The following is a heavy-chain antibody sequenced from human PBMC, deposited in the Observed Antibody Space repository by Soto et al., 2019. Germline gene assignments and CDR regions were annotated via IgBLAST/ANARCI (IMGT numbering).Heavy chain of an antibody. CDR2: ISGSGGST. Sequence: EVQLLESGGGLVQPGGSLRLSCAASGFTFSSYAMSWVRQAPGKGLEWVSAISGSGGSTYYADCVRGRFTISRHNSNNTLYLQMTSLRAEDTAVYYCAKEGHRTTTVTYRYYFDYWGQGTLVTVSS. CDR1: GFTFSSYA. D-gene: IGHD4-17*01. V-gene: IGHV3-23*01. J-gene: IGHJ4*02. CDR3: AKEGHRTTTVTYRYYFDY.